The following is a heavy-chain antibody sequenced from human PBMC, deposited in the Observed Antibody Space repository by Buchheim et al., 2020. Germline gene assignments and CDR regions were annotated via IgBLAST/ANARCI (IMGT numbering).Heavy chain of an antibody. CDR1: TFFNNYA. Sequence: QVQLVESGGGVVQPGRSLTLSCATSTFFNNYAMHWVRQAPGKGLEWVAVVSNDGRDKHHADSVKGRFLISRDNSRNTIFLKMNSLRTEDTAVYYCARDTSVSANYYFDYWGQGTL. CDR3: ARDTSVSANYYFDY. CDR2: VSNDGRDK. D-gene: IGHD5/OR15-5a*01. J-gene: IGHJ4*02. V-gene: IGHV3-30*04.